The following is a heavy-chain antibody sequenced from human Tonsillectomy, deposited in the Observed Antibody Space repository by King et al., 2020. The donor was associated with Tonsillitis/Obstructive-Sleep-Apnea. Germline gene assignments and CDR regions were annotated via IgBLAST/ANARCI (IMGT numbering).Heavy chain of an antibody. CDR1: GFTFSSYA. J-gene: IGHJ6*02. D-gene: IGHD2/OR15-2a*01. Sequence: VQLVESGGGVVQPGRSLRLSCTASGFTFSSYALHWVRQAPGKGLEWVAVISYDGSNKYYADSVKGRFTISRDNSKNTLYLQVNGLRAEDTAVYYCAREGCHSSSCYYCYYSGMDVWGQGTTVTVSS. CDR2: ISYDGSNK. CDR3: AREGCHSSSCYYCYYSGMDV. V-gene: IGHV3-30*04.